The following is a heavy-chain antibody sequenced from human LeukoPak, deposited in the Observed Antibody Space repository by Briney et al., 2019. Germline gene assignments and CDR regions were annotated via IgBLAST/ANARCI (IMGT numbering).Heavy chain of an antibody. Sequence: SETLSLTCAVYGGSFSGYYWSWIRQPPGKGLEWIGEINHSGSTTYNPSLNTRVTISVDTSKNQISLKLSSVTAADTAVYYCARPRYGSGSLDSWGQGTLVTVSS. CDR1: GGSFSGYY. CDR3: ARPRYGSGSLDS. J-gene: IGHJ4*02. CDR2: INHSGST. D-gene: IGHD3-10*01. V-gene: IGHV4-34*01.